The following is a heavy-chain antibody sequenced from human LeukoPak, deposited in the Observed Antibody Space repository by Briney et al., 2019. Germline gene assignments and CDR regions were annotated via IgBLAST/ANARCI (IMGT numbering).Heavy chain of an antibody. CDR3: ARAPPGSSGGYFDY. J-gene: IGHJ4*02. V-gene: IGHV3-53*01. CDR1: GFTVSNNY. Sequence: GRSLRLSCEASGFTVSNNYMNWVRQDPGKALEWVSVIHTDENDGKTYYAASVKGRFTISREESKNTLYLQMDSLRAEDTAVYYCARAPPGSSGGYFDYWGQGALVTVSS. D-gene: IGHD2-8*02. CDR2: IHTDENDGKT.